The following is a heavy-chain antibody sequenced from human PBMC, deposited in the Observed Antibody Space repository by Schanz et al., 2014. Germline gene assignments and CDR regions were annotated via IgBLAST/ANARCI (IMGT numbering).Heavy chain of an antibody. CDR3: AKEKGGHSGYDLVS. CDR2: ITYDGSNT. J-gene: IGHJ5*02. CDR1: GFTFTTYA. D-gene: IGHD5-12*01. V-gene: IGHV3-30*18. Sequence: QAQLVESGGGVVQPGRSLRLSCAASGFTFTTYAMTWVRQAPGKGLEWVAIITYDGSNTYHADSVKGRFTISRDNSKNMVFLQMTSLRAEDTAVYYCAKEKGGHSGYDLVSWGQGTLLIVSS.